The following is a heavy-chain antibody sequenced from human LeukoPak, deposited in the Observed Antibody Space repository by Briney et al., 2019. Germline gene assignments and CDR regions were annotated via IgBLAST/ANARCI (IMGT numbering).Heavy chain of an antibody. CDR2: IGNNGGGI. CDR1: GFTFSTYT. J-gene: IGHJ4*02. Sequence: ETGGSLRLSCAASGFTFSTYTMYWVRHPPGKRLEWVSIIGNNGGGIHYADSVEGRFTISRDNFKNALYLQMNSLRVEDTAVYYCAIDPNWGTHSWGQGVLVTVSS. CDR3: AIDPNWGTHS. D-gene: IGHD7-27*01. V-gene: IGHV3-23*01.